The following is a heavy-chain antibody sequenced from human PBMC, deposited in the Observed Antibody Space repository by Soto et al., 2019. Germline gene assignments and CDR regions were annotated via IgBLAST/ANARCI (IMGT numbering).Heavy chain of an antibody. J-gene: IGHJ3*02. CDR3: ASEGHYYDSSGYYADAFDI. V-gene: IGHV3-48*02. CDR2: ISSSSSTI. Sequence: GGSLRLSCAASGFTFSSYSMNWVRQAPGKGLEWVSYISSSSSTIYYADSVKGRFTITTDNAKNSLYLQMNSLRDEDTAVYYCASEGHYYDSSGYYADAFDIWGQGTMVTVSS. D-gene: IGHD3-22*01. CDR1: GFTFSSYS.